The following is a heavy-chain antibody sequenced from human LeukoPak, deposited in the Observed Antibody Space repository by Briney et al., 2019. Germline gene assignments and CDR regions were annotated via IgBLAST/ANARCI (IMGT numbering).Heavy chain of an antibody. V-gene: IGHV4-4*07. CDR2: IYTSGST. CDR1: RGSLSRYY. J-gene: IGHJ6*03. CDR3: ARETPDSPKTFNYYYYYYMDV. Sequence: LETLCLTSAVSRGSLSRYYWGCICQPAGKGVGWIGRIYTSGSTNYNPPLKSRVTISVDTPKNKFSLKLSSMTAADTAVYYCARETPDSPKTFNYYYYYYMDVWGKGTTVTISS.